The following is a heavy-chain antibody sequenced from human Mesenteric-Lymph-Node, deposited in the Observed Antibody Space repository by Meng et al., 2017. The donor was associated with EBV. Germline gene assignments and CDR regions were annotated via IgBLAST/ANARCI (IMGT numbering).Heavy chain of an antibody. J-gene: IGHJ5*02. D-gene: IGHD3-10*01. Sequence: QVQLVQSGAEVKKPGASVKVSCKASGYDFTTYGISWVRQAPGQGLEWMAWISGYSGYTDYSEKLQGRVTVTTDTSTSTAYMELRSLRSDDTAMYYCARVWLWFGELGWFDPWGQGTLVTVSS. V-gene: IGHV1-18*01. CDR1: GYDFTTYG. CDR3: ARVWLWFGELGWFDP. CDR2: ISGYSGYT.